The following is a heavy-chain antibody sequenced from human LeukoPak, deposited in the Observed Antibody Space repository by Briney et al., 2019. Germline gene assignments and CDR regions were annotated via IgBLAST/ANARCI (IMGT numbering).Heavy chain of an antibody. CDR1: AFAFSTNG. Sequence: PVGAPRHFCGASAFAFSTNGMHGCLRELAKELQGVAYIHYDSSTEDYADSVKGRFTISRDNSKNTLFLQMNNLRVEDMGVLYCAKDWNWAIDYWGQGTLVTVSS. CDR2: IHYDSSTE. V-gene: IGHV3-30*02. J-gene: IGHJ4*02. D-gene: IGHD1-7*01. CDR3: AKDWNWAIDY.